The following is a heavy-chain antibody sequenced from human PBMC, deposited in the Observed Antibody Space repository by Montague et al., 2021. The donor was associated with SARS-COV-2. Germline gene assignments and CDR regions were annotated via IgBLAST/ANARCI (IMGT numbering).Heavy chain of an antibody. CDR2: TYYRSMWKS. J-gene: IGHJ4*02. D-gene: IGHD6-13*01. Sequence: CAISGDSVSSNSATWNWIRQSPSRGLEWLGRTYYRSMWKSDYARXVKSRIAINPDTSKNQFSLQLSSVTPEDTALYYCVRGIEAAGSYDYWGQGTLVTVSS. CDR1: GDSVSSNSAT. V-gene: IGHV6-1*01. CDR3: VRGIEAAGSYDY.